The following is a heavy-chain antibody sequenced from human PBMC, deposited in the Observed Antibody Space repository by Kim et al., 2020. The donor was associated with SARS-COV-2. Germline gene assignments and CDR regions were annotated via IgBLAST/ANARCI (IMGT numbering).Heavy chain of an antibody. CDR3: ANSVSGAARRGFEY. Sequence: GGSLRLSCAASGFTFSSYAMSWVRQAPGKGLEWVSVISGSGGSMYYADSVKGRFTISRDNSKNTLYLQMNSLRAEDTAIYYCANSVSGAARRGFEYWGQGTLVTVSS. J-gene: IGHJ4*02. CDR2: ISGSGGSM. CDR1: GFTFSSYA. D-gene: IGHD6-6*01. V-gene: IGHV3-23*01.